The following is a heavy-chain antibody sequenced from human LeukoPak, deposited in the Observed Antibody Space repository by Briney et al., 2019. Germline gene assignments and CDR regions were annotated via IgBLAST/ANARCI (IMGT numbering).Heavy chain of an antibody. V-gene: IGHV3-23*01. J-gene: IGHJ4*02. D-gene: IGHD2-15*01. CDR1: GFSFDDYG. CDR2: ISGGDGST. Sequence: PGGSLRLSCAASGFSFDDYGMSWVRQAPGKGLEWVSTISGGDGSTYYAVSVKGRFTISRDNSKNTVYLQMNSLRAEDTAVYYCAKSGLNRFDYWGQGTLVTVSS. CDR3: AKSGLNRFDY.